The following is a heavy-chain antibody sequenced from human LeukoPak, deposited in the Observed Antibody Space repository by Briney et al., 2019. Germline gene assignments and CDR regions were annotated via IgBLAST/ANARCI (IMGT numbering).Heavy chain of an antibody. V-gene: IGHV3-21*01. CDR3: VRDGLGGSFDY. Sequence: GGSLRLSCAASGFTFSSYSMNWVRQAPGKGLEWVSSISSSSSYIYYADSVKGRFTISRDNARNSLYLQMSSLRAEDTAVYYCVRDGLGGSFDYWGQGTLVTVSS. J-gene: IGHJ4*02. D-gene: IGHD1-26*01. CDR2: ISSSSSYI. CDR1: GFTFSSYS.